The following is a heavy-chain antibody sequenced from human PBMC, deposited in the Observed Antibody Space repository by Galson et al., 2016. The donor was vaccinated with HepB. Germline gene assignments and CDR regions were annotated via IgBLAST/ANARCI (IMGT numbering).Heavy chain of an antibody. CDR3: AHRLVKQGGLSAAFDH. J-gene: IGHJ4*02. CDR1: GFSFSTSGVG. D-gene: IGHD6-13*01. CDR2: LYWDEDK. V-gene: IGHV2-5*02. Sequence: PALVKPTQTLTLTCTFSGFSFSTSGVGVGWIRQPPGRALEWLALLYWDEDKRYTPSLKSRLTITKDTSKNQVVLTMTNMDPVDTATYYCAHRLVKQGGLSAAFDHWGQGTLVTVSS.